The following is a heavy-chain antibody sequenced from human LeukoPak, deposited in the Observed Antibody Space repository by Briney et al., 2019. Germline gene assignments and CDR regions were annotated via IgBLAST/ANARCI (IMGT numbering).Heavy chain of an antibody. Sequence: GGSLRLSCAASGFTFSSYWMHWVRQVPGKGLEWVSSISSSSSYIYYADSVKGRFTISRDNAKNSLYLQMNSLRAEDTAVYYCATGVVPAATSFDYWGQGTLVTVSS. CDR1: GFTFSSYW. J-gene: IGHJ4*02. V-gene: IGHV3-21*01. CDR2: ISSSSSYI. D-gene: IGHD2-2*01. CDR3: ATGVVPAATSFDY.